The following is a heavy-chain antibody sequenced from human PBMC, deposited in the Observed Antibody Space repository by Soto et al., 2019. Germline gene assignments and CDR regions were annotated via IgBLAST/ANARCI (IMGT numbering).Heavy chain of an antibody. Sequence: SETLSLTCAVYGGSFSGYYWSWIRQPPGKGLEWIGEINHSGSTNYNPSLKSRVTISVDTSKNQFSLKLSSVTAADTAVYYCARGRGWYYYGSGSLDYWGQGTLVTVSS. V-gene: IGHV4-34*01. CDR2: INHSGST. J-gene: IGHJ4*02. D-gene: IGHD3-10*01. CDR3: ARGRGWYYYGSGSLDY. CDR1: GGSFSGYY.